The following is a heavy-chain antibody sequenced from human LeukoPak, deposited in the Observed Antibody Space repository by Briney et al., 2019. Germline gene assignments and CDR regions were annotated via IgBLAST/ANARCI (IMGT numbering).Heavy chain of an antibody. CDR2: IKSKTDGGTT. Sequence: GGSLRLSCAASGFTFSNAWMSWVRQAPGKGLEWVGRIKSKTDGGTTDYAAPVKGRFTISRDDSKNTLYLQMNSLKTEDTAVYYCTTDGVLWSLYGIDVWGQGTTVTVSS. V-gene: IGHV3-15*01. CDR1: GFTFSNAW. D-gene: IGHD3-10*01. CDR3: TTDGVLWSLYGIDV. J-gene: IGHJ6*02.